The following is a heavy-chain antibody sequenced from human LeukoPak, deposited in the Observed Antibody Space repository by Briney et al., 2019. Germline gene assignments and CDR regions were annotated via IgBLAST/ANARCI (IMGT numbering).Heavy chain of an antibody. D-gene: IGHD2-2*01. CDR2: ISYDGSNK. Sequence: GGSLRLSCAASGITFSSYAMHWVRQAPGKGLEWVAVISYDGSNKYYADSVKGRFTISRDNSKNTLYLQMNSLRAEDMAVYYCARVMGRYCSSTSCYVDYWGQGTLVTVSS. V-gene: IGHV3-30*04. CDR3: ARVMGRYCSSTSCYVDY. J-gene: IGHJ4*02. CDR1: GITFSSYA.